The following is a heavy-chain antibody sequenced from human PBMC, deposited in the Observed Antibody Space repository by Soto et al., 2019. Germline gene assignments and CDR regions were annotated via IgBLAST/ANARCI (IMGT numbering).Heavy chain of an antibody. V-gene: IGHV3-7*01. Sequence: GGSLRLSCAASGFTFSSYWMSWVRQAPGKGLEWVANIKQDGSEKYYVDSVKGRFTISRDNAKNSLYLQMNSLRAEDTAVYYCARGLKIGSSWYPVYYYYYMDVWGKGTTVTVSS. CDR1: GFTFSSYW. CDR2: IKQDGSEK. D-gene: IGHD6-13*01. CDR3: ARGLKIGSSWYPVYYYYYMDV. J-gene: IGHJ6*03.